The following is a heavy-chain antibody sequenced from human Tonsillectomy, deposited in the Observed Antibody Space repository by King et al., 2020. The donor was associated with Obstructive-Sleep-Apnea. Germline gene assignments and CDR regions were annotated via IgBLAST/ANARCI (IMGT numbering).Heavy chain of an antibody. V-gene: IGHV3-21*01. CDR3: ARTAGGFDY. CDR1: GFTFSTSS. Sequence: VQLVESGGGLVKPGGSLRLSCAASGFTFSTSSMNWFRQAPGKWLDWVSSISSLSSYTYYADSVKGQFTISRDNAKNSLYLQMNSLRAEDTAVYYCARTAGGFDYWGQGTLVTVSS. J-gene: IGHJ4*02. CDR2: ISSLSSYT. D-gene: IGHD6-13*01.